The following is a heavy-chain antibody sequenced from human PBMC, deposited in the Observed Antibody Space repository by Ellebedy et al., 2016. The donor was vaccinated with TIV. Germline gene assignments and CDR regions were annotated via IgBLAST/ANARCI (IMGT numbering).Heavy chain of an antibody. CDR2: IIPMFGTP. CDR1: GGTFRSYA. Sequence: SVKVSXXASGGTFRSYAISWVRQAPGQGLEWMGGIIPMFGTPNYAQKFRGRVTITADDSTSTVNMEVNSLRSEDTALYYCARAGEGCTTTICYNAFDIWGQGTMVIASS. J-gene: IGHJ3*02. D-gene: IGHD2-2*01. V-gene: IGHV1-69*13. CDR3: ARAGEGCTTTICYNAFDI.